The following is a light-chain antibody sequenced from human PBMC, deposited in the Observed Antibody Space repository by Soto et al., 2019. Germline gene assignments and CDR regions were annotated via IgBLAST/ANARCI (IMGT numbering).Light chain of an antibody. J-gene: IGKJ5*01. Sequence: DIQMTQSPSSLSASVGDRVTITCRASQSITYLNWYQQKPGKAPKLLIYAASSLQSGVPSRFSGSGSGTHFTLTISSLQPEDFASYYCQQTYSTPLTFGGGTRLEI. CDR2: AAS. V-gene: IGKV1-39*01. CDR1: QSITY. CDR3: QQTYSTPLT.